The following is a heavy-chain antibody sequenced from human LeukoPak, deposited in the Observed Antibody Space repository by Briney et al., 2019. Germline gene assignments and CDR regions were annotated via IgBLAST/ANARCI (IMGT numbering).Heavy chain of an antibody. V-gene: IGHV3-48*01. CDR1: GFTFSSYS. J-gene: IGHJ4*02. CDR2: ISSSSSTI. D-gene: IGHD2-8*02. CDR3: ARDRVLGALYFEY. Sequence: PGGSLRLSCAASGFTFSSYSMNWVRQAPGKGLEWVSYISSSSSTIYYADSVKGRFTISRDSAKHSLFLQMNTLRVEDTAVYYCARDRVLGALYFEYWGQGTLVTVSS.